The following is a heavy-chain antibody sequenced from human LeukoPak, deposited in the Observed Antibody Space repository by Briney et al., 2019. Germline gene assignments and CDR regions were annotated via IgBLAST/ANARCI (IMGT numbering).Heavy chain of an antibody. CDR1: GGSISSYY. J-gene: IGHJ3*02. D-gene: IGHD3-10*01. Sequence: SETLSLTCTVSGGSISSYYWSWIRQPAGKGLEWIGRIYTSGSTNYNPSLKSRVTMSVDTSKNQFSLKLSSVTAADTAVYYCARAGGVLLWFGELLTPADDAFDIWGQGTMVTVSS. V-gene: IGHV4-4*07. CDR3: ARAGGVLLWFGELLTPADDAFDI. CDR2: IYTSGST.